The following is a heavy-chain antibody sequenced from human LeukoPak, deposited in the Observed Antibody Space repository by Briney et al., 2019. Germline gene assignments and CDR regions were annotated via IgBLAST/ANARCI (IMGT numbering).Heavy chain of an antibody. D-gene: IGHD3-22*01. CDR3: ARDHGSGDSSGCYANWFDP. CDR1: GFTVSSNY. Sequence: PGGSLRLSCAASGFTVSSNYMSWVRQAPGKGLEWVSVIYSGGSTYYADSVKGRFTISRDNSKNTLYLQMNSLRAEDTAVYYCARDHGSGDSSGCYANWFDPWGQGTLVTVSS. J-gene: IGHJ5*02. V-gene: IGHV3-53*01. CDR2: IYSGGST.